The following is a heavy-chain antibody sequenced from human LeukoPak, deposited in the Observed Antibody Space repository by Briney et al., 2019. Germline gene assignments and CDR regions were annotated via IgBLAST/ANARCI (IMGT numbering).Heavy chain of an antibody. CDR3: ARSITMVRGVISTYYHYYMDV. J-gene: IGHJ6*03. Sequence: ASVKVSCKASGYTFTSYDINWVRQATGQGLEWMGWMNPNSGNTGYAQKFQGRVTMTRNTSISTAYMELSSLRSEDTAVYYCARSITMVRGVISTYYHYYMDVWGKGTTVTISS. CDR2: MNPNSGNT. D-gene: IGHD3-10*01. V-gene: IGHV1-8*01. CDR1: GYTFTSYD.